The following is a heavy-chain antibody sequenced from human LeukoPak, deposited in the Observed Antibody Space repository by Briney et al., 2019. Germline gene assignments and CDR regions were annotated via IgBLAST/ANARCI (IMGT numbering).Heavy chain of an antibody. J-gene: IGHJ4*02. V-gene: IGHV3-20*04. CDR1: GFTFSSYE. D-gene: IGHD6-19*01. CDR3: ARVDSSGWYRADY. Sequence: GGSLRLSCAASGFTFSSYEMNWVRQAPGKGLEWVSGINWNGGSTGYADSVKGRFTISRDNAKNSLYLQMNSLRAEDTALYYCARVDSSGWYRADYWGQGTLVTVSS. CDR2: INWNGGST.